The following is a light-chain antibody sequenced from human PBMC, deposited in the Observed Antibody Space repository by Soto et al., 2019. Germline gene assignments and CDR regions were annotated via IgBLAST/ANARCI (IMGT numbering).Light chain of an antibody. V-gene: IGKV3D-20*02. CDR1: QSVSSNY. Sequence: EIVLTQSPGTLSLSPGERSTFSCRASQSVSSNYLAWYQQKPGQAPRLLIYGAFKRATGIPDRFSGSGSGTDFTLTISALEPEDFAVYYCQERSHWTFGRGTKVDIK. J-gene: IGKJ1*01. CDR3: QERSHWT. CDR2: GAF.